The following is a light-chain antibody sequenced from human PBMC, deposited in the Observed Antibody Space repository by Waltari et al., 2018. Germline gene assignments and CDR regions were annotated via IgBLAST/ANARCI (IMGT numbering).Light chain of an antibody. V-gene: IGKV4-1*01. J-gene: IGKJ4*01. Sequence: DIVMTQSPDSLAVSLGERATINCKSSQSVLYSSNNKNYLAWYQQKPGQPPKRLIYWASTRESGVPARFSGSGSGTDFTLTISSLQAEDVAVYYCQQYYSTPLTFGGGTKVEIK. CDR1: QSVLYSSNNKNY. CDR2: WAS. CDR3: QQYYSTPLT.